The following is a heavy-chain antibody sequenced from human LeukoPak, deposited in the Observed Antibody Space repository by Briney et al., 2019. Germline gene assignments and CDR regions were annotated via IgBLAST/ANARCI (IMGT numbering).Heavy chain of an antibody. CDR1: GFTFSSYS. CDR3: AKKICITNTNSNTCIKGGFDY. V-gene: IGHV3-23*01. Sequence: GGSLRPSCTASGFTFSSYSMYWVRQAPGKGLEWVSVISGGGGLTYYADSMEGRFTVSRDNSKNTLYLQMNSLRAGDTAMYYCAKKICITNTNSNTCIKGGFDYWGRGALVTVSS. D-gene: IGHD3-10*01. CDR2: ISGGGGLT. J-gene: IGHJ4*02.